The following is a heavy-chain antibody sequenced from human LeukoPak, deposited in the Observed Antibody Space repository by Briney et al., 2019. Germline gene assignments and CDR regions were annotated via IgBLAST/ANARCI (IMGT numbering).Heavy chain of an antibody. D-gene: IGHD2-15*01. CDR3: ARVTSCSGANCFSTYGRNWFDP. J-gene: IGHJ5*02. Sequence: PSETQSLTCTVSGGSINSYYWSWIRQPPGKGLEWIGYIYYSGNTNVNPSLKSRVAISTDTSKNHFSLKLSSVTAADTALYYCARVTSCSGANCFSTYGRNWFDPWGQGTLVTVSS. CDR2: IYYSGNT. CDR1: GGSINSYY. V-gene: IGHV4-59*01.